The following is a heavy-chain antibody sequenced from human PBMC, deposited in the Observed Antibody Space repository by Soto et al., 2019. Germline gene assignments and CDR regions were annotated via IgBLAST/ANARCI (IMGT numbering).Heavy chain of an antibody. Sequence: QVQLVQSGAEVKKPGSSVKVSCKASGGTFSSYAISWVRQAPGQGLEWMGGIIPIFGTANYAQKFQGRVTITADESTSTAYMELSSLRSEDTAVYYCASCEVYCSGGSCYTAAGYYYYYGMDVWGQGTTVTVSS. CDR2: IIPIFGTA. CDR1: GGTFSSYA. V-gene: IGHV1-69*01. J-gene: IGHJ6*02. D-gene: IGHD2-15*01. CDR3: ASCEVYCSGGSCYTAAGYYYYYGMDV.